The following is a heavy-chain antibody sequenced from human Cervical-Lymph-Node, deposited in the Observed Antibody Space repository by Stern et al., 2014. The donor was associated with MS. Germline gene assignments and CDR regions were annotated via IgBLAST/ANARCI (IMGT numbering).Heavy chain of an antibody. Sequence: VQLVESGGGLLKPGGSLRLSCAASGFTSSAYGMHWVRQAPGKGLEWVSSISSSGSNKYYADSLKGRLTISRNNVKNSLYLQMNSLRAEDTGIYYCARHCSSSSCYRYYGMDVWGQGTTVTVSS. CDR3: ARHCSSSSCYRYYGMDV. CDR1: GFTSSAYG. V-gene: IGHV3-21*01. D-gene: IGHD2-2*01. CDR2: ISSSGSNK. J-gene: IGHJ6*02.